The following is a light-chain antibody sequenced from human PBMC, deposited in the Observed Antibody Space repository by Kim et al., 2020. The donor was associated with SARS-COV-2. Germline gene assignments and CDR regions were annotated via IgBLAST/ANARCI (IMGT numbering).Light chain of an antibody. CDR3: QSYDSSLSGSWV. CDR1: SSNIGAGYD. V-gene: IGLV1-40*01. Sequence: VTISCTGSSSNIGAGYDVHWYQQLPGTAPKLLIYGNSNRPSGVPDRFSGSKSGTSASLAITGLQAEDEADYYCQSYDSSLSGSWVFGGGTKLTVL. CDR2: GNS. J-gene: IGLJ3*02.